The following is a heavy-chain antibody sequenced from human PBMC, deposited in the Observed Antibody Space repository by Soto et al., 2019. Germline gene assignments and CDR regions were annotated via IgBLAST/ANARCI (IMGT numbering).Heavy chain of an antibody. CDR1: GFTFDDYA. Sequence: GGSLRLSCAASGFTFDDYAMHWVRQAPGKGLEWVSGISWNSGSIGYADSVKGRFTISRDNAKNSLYLQMNSLRAEDTALYYCAKGLGVWGSYNYYGMDVWGQGTTVTVSS. J-gene: IGHJ6*02. V-gene: IGHV3-9*01. CDR3: AKGLGVWGSYNYYGMDV. D-gene: IGHD3-16*01. CDR2: ISWNSGSI.